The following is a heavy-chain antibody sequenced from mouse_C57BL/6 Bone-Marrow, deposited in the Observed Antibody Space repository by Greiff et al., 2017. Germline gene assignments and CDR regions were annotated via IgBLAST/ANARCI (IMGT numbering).Heavy chain of an antibody. Sequence: DVKLQESGGDLVKPGGSLKLSCAASGFTFSSYGMSWVRQTPDKRLEWVATISSGGSYTYYPDSVKGRFTISRDNAKNTLYLQMSSLKSEDTAMYYCARDYYGSWFAYWGQGTLVTVSA. CDR1: GFTFSSYG. CDR2: ISSGGSYT. V-gene: IGHV5-6*02. J-gene: IGHJ3*01. D-gene: IGHD1-1*01. CDR3: ARDYYGSWFAY.